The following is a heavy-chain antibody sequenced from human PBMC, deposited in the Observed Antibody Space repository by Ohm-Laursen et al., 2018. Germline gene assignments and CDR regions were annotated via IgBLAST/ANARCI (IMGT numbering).Heavy chain of an antibody. CDR3: ARGGALDC. CDR1: GFRFSTYT. CDR2: VSTSGSDT. V-gene: IGHV3-21*04. Sequence: SLRLSCSASGFRFSTYTLNWVRQAPGTGLAWVSSVSTSGSDTYYADSVKGRFTISRDNSKNTVSLQMNSLRAEDTAVYYCARGGALDCWGQGTLVTVSS. J-gene: IGHJ4*02.